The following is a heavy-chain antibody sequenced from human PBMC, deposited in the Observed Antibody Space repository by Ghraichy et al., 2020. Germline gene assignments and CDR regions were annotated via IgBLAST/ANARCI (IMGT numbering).Heavy chain of an antibody. Sequence: SVKVSCKASGGTFSSYAISWVRQAPGQGLEWMGGIIPIFGTANYAQKFQGRVTITADESTSTAYMELSSLRSEDTAVYYCARPYNWNDGVNAFDICGQGTMVTVSS. CDR1: GGTFSSYA. CDR3: ARPYNWNDGVNAFDI. CDR2: IIPIFGTA. V-gene: IGHV1-69*13. J-gene: IGHJ3*02. D-gene: IGHD1-1*01.